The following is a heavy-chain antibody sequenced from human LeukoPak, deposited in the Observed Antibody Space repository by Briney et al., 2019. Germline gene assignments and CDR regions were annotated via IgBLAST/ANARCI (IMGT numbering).Heavy chain of an antibody. CDR1: GVSISSYY. J-gene: IGHJ5*02. D-gene: IGHD2-2*01. CDR3: ASVDCSSCSWFDP. Sequence: PSETLSLTCTVSGVSISSYYWSWIRQPPGKGLEWIGYIYYSGSTNYNPSLKSRVTISVDTSKNQFSLKLSSVTAADTAVYYCASVDCSSCSWFDPWGQGTLVTVSS. V-gene: IGHV4-59*01. CDR2: IYYSGST.